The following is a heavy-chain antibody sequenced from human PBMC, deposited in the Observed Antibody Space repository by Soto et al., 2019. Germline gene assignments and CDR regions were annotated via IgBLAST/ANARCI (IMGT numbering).Heavy chain of an antibody. CDR3: ASLTYYDFCSGPPAYYYYYMDV. CDR2: IYYSGST. D-gene: IGHD3-3*01. CDR1: GGSISSSSYY. V-gene: IGHV4-39*01. Sequence: SETLSLTCTVSGGSISSSSYYWGWIRQPPGKGLEWIGSIYYSGSTYYNPSLKSRVTISADTSKNQFSLKLSSVTAADTAVYYCASLTYYDFCSGPPAYYYYYMDVWGKGTTVTVSS. J-gene: IGHJ6*03.